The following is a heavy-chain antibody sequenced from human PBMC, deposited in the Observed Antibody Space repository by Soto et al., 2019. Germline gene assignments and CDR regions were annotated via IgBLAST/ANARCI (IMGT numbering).Heavy chain of an antibody. V-gene: IGHV3-15*01. CDR1: GITFSNAW. Sequence: PGGSLRLSCAASGITFSNAWMSWVRQAPGKGLEWIGFIKKKSDGGTTDYAAPVKGRFSISRDDSKNMVYLQMNSLKTEDTAVYYCRTQWLDWGQGTLVTVSS. D-gene: IGHD6-19*01. CDR3: RTQWLD. CDR2: IKKKSDGGTT. J-gene: IGHJ4*02.